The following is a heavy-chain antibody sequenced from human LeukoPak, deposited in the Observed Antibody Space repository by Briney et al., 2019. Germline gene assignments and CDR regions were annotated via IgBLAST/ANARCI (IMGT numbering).Heavy chain of an antibody. D-gene: IGHD1-26*01. Sequence: QPGGSLRLSCAASGFTFSSYAMHWVRQAPGKGLEWVAIISYDGSLKYYADSVKGRFTISRDNAKNTLYLQMSSLRTEDTAVYYCAREAVGAIYFDYWGQGTLVTVSP. J-gene: IGHJ4*02. V-gene: IGHV3-30-3*01. CDR2: ISYDGSLK. CDR1: GFTFSSYA. CDR3: AREAVGAIYFDY.